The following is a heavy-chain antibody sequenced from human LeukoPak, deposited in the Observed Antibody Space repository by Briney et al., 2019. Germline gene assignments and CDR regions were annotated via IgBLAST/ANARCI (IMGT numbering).Heavy chain of an antibody. CDR3: ATDLRYFDWLLLYAPGN. CDR1: GYTLTELS. V-gene: IGHV1-24*01. Sequence: ASVEVSCKVSGYTLTELSMHWVRQAPGKGLEWMGGFDPEDGETIYAQKFQGRVTMTEDTSTDTAYMELSSLRSEDTAVYYCATDLRYFDWLLLYAPGNWGQGTLVTVSS. D-gene: IGHD3-9*01. J-gene: IGHJ4*02. CDR2: FDPEDGET.